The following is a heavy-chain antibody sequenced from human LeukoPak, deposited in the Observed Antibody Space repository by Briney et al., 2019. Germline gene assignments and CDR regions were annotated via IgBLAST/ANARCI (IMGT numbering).Heavy chain of an antibody. J-gene: IGHJ1*01. D-gene: IGHD6-6*01. CDR3: ASSDSSSDYAEYFQH. Sequence: GGSLRLSCAASGFTFSSYSMNWVRQAPGKGLEWVSSISSSSSYIYYADSVKGRFTISRDNAKNSLYLQMNSLRAEDTAVYYCASSDSSSDYAEYFQHWGQGTLVTVSS. V-gene: IGHV3-21*01. CDR2: ISSSSSYI. CDR1: GFTFSSYS.